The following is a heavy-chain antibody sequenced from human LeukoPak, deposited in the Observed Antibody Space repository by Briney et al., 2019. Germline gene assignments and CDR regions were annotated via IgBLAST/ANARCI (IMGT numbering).Heavy chain of an antibody. CDR2: MNPNSGNT. J-gene: IGHJ4*02. CDR3: ARISGYCSGGSCYGGYDY. D-gene: IGHD2-15*01. V-gene: IGHV1-8*01. Sequence: ASVKVSCKASVYTFTSYDINWVRQDTGQGLEWMGRMNPNSGNTGYAQKFQGRVTMTRNTSISTAYMELSSLRSEDTAVYYCARISGYCSGGSCYGGYDYWGQGTLVTVSS. CDR1: VYTFTSYD.